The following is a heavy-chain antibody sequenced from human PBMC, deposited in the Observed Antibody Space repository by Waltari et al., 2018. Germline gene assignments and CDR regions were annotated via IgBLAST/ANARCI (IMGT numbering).Heavy chain of an antibody. D-gene: IGHD2-21*02. J-gene: IGHJ4*02. Sequence: EVQLVESGGGLVQPGWSLRLSCAASGFTFSSYWMSWFRQAPGKGLEWVANIKQDGSEKYYVDSVKGRFTISRDNAKNSLYLQMNSLRAEDTAVYYCARIVVVTAILFDYWGQGTLVTVSS. V-gene: IGHV3-7*01. CDR3: ARIVVVTAILFDY. CDR1: GFTFSSYW. CDR2: IKQDGSEK.